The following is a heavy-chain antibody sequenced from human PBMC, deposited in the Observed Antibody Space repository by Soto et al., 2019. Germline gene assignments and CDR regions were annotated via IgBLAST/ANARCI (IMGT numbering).Heavy chain of an antibody. J-gene: IGHJ4*02. CDR1: GFNFGGSW. CDR2: IDPDGGGE. V-gene: IGHV3-7*04. D-gene: IGHD1-26*01. Sequence: GGSLRLSCAASGFNFGGSWMTWVRQAPGKGLEWLAEIDPDGGGECYVDSVKGRFTISRDNAENSLFFQMGSLRDEDTAVYFCAREHYFGLDYWGQGTLVTVSS. CDR3: AREHYFGLDY.